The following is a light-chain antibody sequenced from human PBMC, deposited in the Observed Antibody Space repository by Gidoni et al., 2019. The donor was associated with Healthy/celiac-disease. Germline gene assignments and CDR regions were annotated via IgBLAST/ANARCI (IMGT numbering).Light chain of an antibody. CDR3: QQSYSTPRT. V-gene: IGKV1-39*01. Sequence: IQMTQSPSSLSASVGDRVPITCRASQSISSYLNWYQQKPGKAPKLLIYAASSLQSGVPSRFSGSGSGTDFTLTISSLQPEDFATYYCQQSYSTPRTFGQGTKVEIK. J-gene: IGKJ1*01. CDR1: QSISSY. CDR2: AAS.